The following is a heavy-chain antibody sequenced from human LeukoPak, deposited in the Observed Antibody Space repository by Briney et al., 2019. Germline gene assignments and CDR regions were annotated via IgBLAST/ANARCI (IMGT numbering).Heavy chain of an antibody. Sequence: GGSLRLSCAASGFTFSSYAMSWVRQAPGKGLEWVSDISGSGGSTYYADSVKGRFTISRDNSKNTLYLQMNSLRAEDTGVYYCARERDSSIWYEIYMDVWAKGTTVTVSS. CDR3: ARERDSSIWYEIYMDV. J-gene: IGHJ6*03. CDR1: GFTFSSYA. V-gene: IGHV3-23*01. CDR2: ISGSGGST. D-gene: IGHD6-13*01.